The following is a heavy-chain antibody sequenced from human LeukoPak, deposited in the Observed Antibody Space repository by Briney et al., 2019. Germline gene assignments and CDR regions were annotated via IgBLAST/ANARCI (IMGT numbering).Heavy chain of an antibody. Sequence: PSETLSLTCAVYGGSFSGYYWSWIRQPPGKGLEWIGEINHSGSTNYNPSLKSRVTISVDTSKNQFSLKLSSVTAADTAVYYCARHRRGIVVVNNWFDPWGQGTLVTVSS. J-gene: IGHJ5*02. CDR2: INHSGST. CDR3: ARHRRGIVVVNNWFDP. V-gene: IGHV4-34*01. D-gene: IGHD3-22*01. CDR1: GGSFSGYY.